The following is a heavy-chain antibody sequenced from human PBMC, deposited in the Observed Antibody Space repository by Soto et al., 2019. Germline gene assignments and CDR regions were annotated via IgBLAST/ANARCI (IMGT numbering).Heavy chain of an antibody. CDR2: ITSSTRTT. J-gene: IGHJ6*02. Sequence: VGSLRLSCESSGFTLRSYEMNCVRQSPGKWLEWISYITSSTRTTYYADSVKGRFIISRDNARKSVYLQMNSLRVEDTAIYYCARGNKTNQGDLSYYNGMDVWGQGTTVSXSS. CDR3: ARGNKTNQGDLSYYNGMDV. V-gene: IGHV3-48*03. CDR1: GFTLRSYE. D-gene: IGHD1-1*01.